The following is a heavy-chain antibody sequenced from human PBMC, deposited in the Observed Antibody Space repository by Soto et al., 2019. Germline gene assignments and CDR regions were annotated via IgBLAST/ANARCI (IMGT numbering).Heavy chain of an antibody. CDR1: GYTFTRDQ. D-gene: IGHD5-18*01. CDR2: IDPSGGKT. Sequence: ASVKVSCKASGYTFTRDQIHWVRQAPGQGPEWMGMIDPSGGKTNYAQKFQGRVTMTRDTSTSTVYMALSSLRSEDTAIYFCARVMRSLLSITALDTWGQGTLVTVSS. J-gene: IGHJ5*02. CDR3: ARVMRSLLSITALDT. V-gene: IGHV1-46*01.